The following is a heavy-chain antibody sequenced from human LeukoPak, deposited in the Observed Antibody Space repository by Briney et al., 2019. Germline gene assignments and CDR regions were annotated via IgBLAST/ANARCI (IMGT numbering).Heavy chain of an antibody. CDR3: ALEEGNDYNYQMKFFFDS. V-gene: IGHV4-31*02. D-gene: IGHD5-24*01. Sequence: SETLSLTCTVSGGSITNDGHYSSWIRQHPEKGLEWIGYIYYSGSTYYNPSLRSRLSISVDTSKNQFSLNLSSVTAADTAIYYCALEEGNDYNYQMKFFFDSWGQGTPVTVSS. CDR2: IYYSGST. CDR1: GGSITNDGHY. J-gene: IGHJ4*02.